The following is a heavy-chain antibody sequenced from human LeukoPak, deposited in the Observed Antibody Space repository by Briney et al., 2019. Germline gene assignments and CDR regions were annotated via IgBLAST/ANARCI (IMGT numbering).Heavy chain of an antibody. D-gene: IGHD2-2*01. V-gene: IGHV3-9*01. J-gene: IGHJ4*02. Sequence: GGSLRLSCAASGFTFDDYAMHWVRQAPGKGLEWVSGISWNSGSIGYADSVKGRFTISRDNAKNSLYLQMNSLRAEDTALYYCAKGHCSSTSCLLDYWGQGTLVTVSS. CDR3: AKGHCSSTSCLLDY. CDR2: ISWNSGSI. CDR1: GFTFDDYA.